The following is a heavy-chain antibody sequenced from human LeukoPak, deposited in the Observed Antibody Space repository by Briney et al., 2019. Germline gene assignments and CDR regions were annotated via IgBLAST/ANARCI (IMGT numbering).Heavy chain of an antibody. J-gene: IGHJ4*02. CDR3: ARDSPNSSSSYY. CDR1: GGTFSSYA. Sequence: ASVKVSCKASGGTFSSYAISWVRQAPGQGLEWMGGIIPIFGTANYAQKFQGRVTITADESTSTAYMELSSLRSENTAVYYCARDSPNSSSSYYWGQGTLVTVSS. D-gene: IGHD6-6*01. V-gene: IGHV1-69*13. CDR2: IIPIFGTA.